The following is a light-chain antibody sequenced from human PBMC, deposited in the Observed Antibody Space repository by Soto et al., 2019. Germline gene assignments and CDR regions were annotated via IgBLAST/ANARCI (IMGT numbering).Light chain of an antibody. CDR2: GAS. V-gene: IGKV3D-15*01. J-gene: IGKJ4*01. CDR1: QTLYNN. CDR3: RQYSVLTLT. Sequence: EIVMTQSPATLSVSPGERATLSCRASQTLYNNLAWYQQKLGQAPRLLIYGASTRATDIPARFSGSGSGTESTLSIGGLQPEDFAILYCRQYSVLTLTFGGGTKVDIK.